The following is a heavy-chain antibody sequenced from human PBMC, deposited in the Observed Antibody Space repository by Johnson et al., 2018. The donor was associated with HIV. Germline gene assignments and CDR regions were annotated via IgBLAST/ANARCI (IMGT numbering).Heavy chain of an antibody. CDR2: ITGSGGNT. J-gene: IGHJ3*02. Sequence: VQLVESGGGVVRPGGSLRLSCAASGFTFDDCGMSWVRQAPGKGLEWVSLITGSGGNTYNADSVKGRFTISRDNSKNTLHLQMNSLRVEDTAIYYCAKDLALSGYLDAFDIWGQGTMVTVSS. V-gene: IGHV3-23*04. CDR1: GFTFDDCG. D-gene: IGHD3-22*01. CDR3: AKDLALSGYLDAFDI.